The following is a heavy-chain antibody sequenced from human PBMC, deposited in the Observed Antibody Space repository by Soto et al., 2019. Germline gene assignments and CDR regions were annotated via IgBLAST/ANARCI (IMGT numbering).Heavy chain of an antibody. CDR3: ARVHPIAGTTGGNSYYSGMDV. V-gene: IGHV2-26*01. CDR1: GFSLRNARMG. Sequence: QVTLKESGPVLVKPTETLTLTCTVSGFSLRNARMGVSWIRQPPGSALEWLAHILSNDEKSYSTSLRSRLTISKDTSKSQVVLTMTNMDPVDTATYYCARVHPIAGTTGGNSYYSGMDVWGQGTPVTVSS. CDR2: ILSNDEK. D-gene: IGHD1-7*01. J-gene: IGHJ6*02.